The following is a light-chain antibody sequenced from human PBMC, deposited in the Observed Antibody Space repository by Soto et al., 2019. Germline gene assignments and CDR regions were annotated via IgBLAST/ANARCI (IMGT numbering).Light chain of an antibody. CDR2: EVS. CDR1: SSDVGSYNY. Sequence: QSALTQPASVSGSPGQSITISCTGTSSDVGSYNYVSWYQQHPGKAPQLMIYEVSNRPSGVSNRFSGSKSGNTASLTISGLQAEDEADYYCSSYTTSSTLEFGGGTKLTVL. CDR3: SSYTTSSTLE. V-gene: IGLV2-14*01. J-gene: IGLJ2*01.